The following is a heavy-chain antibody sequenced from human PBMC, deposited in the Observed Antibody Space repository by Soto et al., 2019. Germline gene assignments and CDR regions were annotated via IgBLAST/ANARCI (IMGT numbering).Heavy chain of an antibody. Sequence: ASVKVSCKASAYTFTVYYMHWVRQAPGQGLEWMGWINPNSGGTNYAQKFQGWVTMTRDTSISTAYMELSRLRSDDTAVYYCARGLGEMDTAMGPGYYYYGMDVWGQGTTVTVSS. D-gene: IGHD5-18*01. CDR1: AYTFTVYY. CDR3: ARGLGEMDTAMGPGYYYYGMDV. CDR2: INPNSGGT. V-gene: IGHV1-2*04. J-gene: IGHJ6*02.